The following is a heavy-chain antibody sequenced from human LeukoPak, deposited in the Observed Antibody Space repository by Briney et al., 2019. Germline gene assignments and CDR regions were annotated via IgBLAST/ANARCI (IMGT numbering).Heavy chain of an antibody. J-gene: IGHJ6*03. D-gene: IGHD3-9*01. Sequence: PGGSLRLSCAASGFTFSSYSMNWVRQAPGKGLEWVSYISSSSSTIYYADSVKGRFTISRDNAKNSLYLQMNSLRAEDTAVYYCARNLGCYYDILTGYCNYYYYYMDVWGKGTTVTVSS. CDR3: ARNLGCYYDILTGYCNYYYYYMDV. V-gene: IGHV3-48*01. CDR2: ISSSSSTI. CDR1: GFTFSSYS.